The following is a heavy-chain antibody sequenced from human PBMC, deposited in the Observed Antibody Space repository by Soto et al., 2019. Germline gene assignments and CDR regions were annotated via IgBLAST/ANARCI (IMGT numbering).Heavy chain of an antibody. CDR1: GGSISSYY. J-gene: IGHJ6*02. CDR2: IYYSGST. D-gene: IGHD5-18*01. V-gene: IGHV4-59*01. CDR3: AREVFWDTYYYYGMDV. Sequence: SETLSLTCTVSGGSISSYYWSWIRQPPGKGLEWIGYIYYSGSTNYNPSLESRVTMSVDTSKNQFSLKLSSVTAADTAVYYCAREVFWDTYYYYGMDVWGQGTTVTVSS.